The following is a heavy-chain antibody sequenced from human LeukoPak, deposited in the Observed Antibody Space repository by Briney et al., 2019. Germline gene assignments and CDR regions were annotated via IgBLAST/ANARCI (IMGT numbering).Heavy chain of an antibody. J-gene: IGHJ4*02. CDR3: ARGWPITVDTAMASTYYFDY. CDR1: GVSFSGYY. Sequence: SETLSLTCAVYGVSFSGYYRSWVRQPPGKGLEWVGAIYNSGSSNYNPSLKSLVTISVDTSKTQVSLKLSSVTAADSVVYYCARGWPITVDTAMASTYYFDYWGQGALVTVSS. CDR2: IYNSGSS. D-gene: IGHD5-18*01. V-gene: IGHV4-34*01.